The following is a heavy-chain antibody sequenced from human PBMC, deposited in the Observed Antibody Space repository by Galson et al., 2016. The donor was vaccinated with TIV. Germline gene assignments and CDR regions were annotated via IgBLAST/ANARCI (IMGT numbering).Heavy chain of an antibody. CDR3: ATAAPFDP. J-gene: IGHJ5*02. CDR2: SSTYNGNT. Sequence: SVKVSCTASGYTFPNFGMTWVRQAPGQGLEWMGWSSTYNGNTQYAERVEGRVTMTTDTSTNTDYLKLRSLTYDDTAVYYCATAAPFDPWGHGTLVIVSS. V-gene: IGHV1-18*04. CDR1: GYTFPNFG. D-gene: IGHD6-25*01.